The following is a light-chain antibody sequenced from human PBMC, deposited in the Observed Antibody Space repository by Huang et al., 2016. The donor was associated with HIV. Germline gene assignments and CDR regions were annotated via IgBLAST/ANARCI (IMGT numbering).Light chain of an antibody. Sequence: DIQMTQSPSSLSSSVGDRVTITCRASQTINSYLHWYQQKPGKSHQLLIYAASNLQRVVPSSFSGGGSGTDFTLTISSLQPEDFATYYCQQTYSSPRTFGQGTKVDIK. CDR1: QTINSY. CDR2: AAS. V-gene: IGKV1-39*01. J-gene: IGKJ1*01. CDR3: QQTYSSPRT.